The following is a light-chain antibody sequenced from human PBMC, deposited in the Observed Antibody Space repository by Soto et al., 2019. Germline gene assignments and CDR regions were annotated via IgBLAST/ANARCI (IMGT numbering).Light chain of an antibody. CDR2: LNSDGKH. CDR1: SGHSSYA. CDR3: QTWGTWGTGVHV. Sequence: QPVLTQSPSASASLGASVRLTCTLTSGHSSYAIAWHQQQPEKGPRFLMKLNSDGKHSKGDGIPDRYSGSSSGAERYLTISSLQPEDEADYYCQTWGTWGTGVHVFGTGTKVTVL. J-gene: IGLJ1*01. V-gene: IGLV4-69*01.